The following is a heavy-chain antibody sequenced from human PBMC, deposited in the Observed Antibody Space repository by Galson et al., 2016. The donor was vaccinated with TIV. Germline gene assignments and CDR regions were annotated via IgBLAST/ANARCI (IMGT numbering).Heavy chain of an antibody. CDR1: GFTFGSYV. V-gene: IGHV3-23*01. D-gene: IGHD3-16*01. CDR3: AKDTVKGPQGGFFHH. Sequence: SLRLSCAASGFTFGSYVMHWVRQAPGKGLEWVSSVSGSGLSTYYADSVKGRSTISRHTSKNMVHLQMNSLRAEDTAIYYCAKDTVKGPQGGFFHHWGQGTLATVSS. CDR2: VSGSGLST. J-gene: IGHJ1*01.